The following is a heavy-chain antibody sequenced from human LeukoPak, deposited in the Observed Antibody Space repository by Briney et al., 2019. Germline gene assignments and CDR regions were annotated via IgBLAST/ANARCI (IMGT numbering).Heavy chain of an antibody. Sequence: PGGSLRLSCATSGFTFSSYAMSWVRQAPGKGLEWVAVISYDGSNKYYADSVKGRFAISRDNSRNTVYLQMNSLRAEDTAVYHCARVGGGYSYGFDYWGQGTLVTVSS. CDR1: GFTFSSYA. CDR2: ISYDGSNK. D-gene: IGHD5-18*01. J-gene: IGHJ4*02. V-gene: IGHV3-30*09. CDR3: ARVGGGYSYGFDY.